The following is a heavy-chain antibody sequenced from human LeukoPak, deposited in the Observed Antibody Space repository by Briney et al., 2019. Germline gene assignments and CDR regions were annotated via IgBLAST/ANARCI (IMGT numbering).Heavy chain of an antibody. Sequence: GASVKVSCKASGGTFSSYAISWVRQAPGQGLEWMGGIIPIFGTANYAQKFQGRVTITADESTSTAYMELSSLRSEDTAVYYCASSVPGQLGDYFDYWGQGTLVTVSS. V-gene: IGHV1-69*13. CDR2: IIPIFGTA. CDR1: GGTFSSYA. CDR3: ASSVPGQLGDYFDY. D-gene: IGHD6-6*01. J-gene: IGHJ4*02.